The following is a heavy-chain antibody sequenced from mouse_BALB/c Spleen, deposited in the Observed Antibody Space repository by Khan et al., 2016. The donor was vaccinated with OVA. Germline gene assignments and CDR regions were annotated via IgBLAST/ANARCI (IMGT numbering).Heavy chain of an antibody. Sequence: VQLQESGAELAKPGASVKMSCKASGYTFTTYWMHWVKQRPGQGLEWIGYIDPSTGYSEYTEKFKDKATLTTDKSSSTAYMQLSSLTSEDSAVDYCARRGVYGIFAYWGQGTLVTVSA. CDR2: IDPSTGYS. CDR1: GYTFTTYW. J-gene: IGHJ3*01. CDR3: ARRGVYGIFAY. D-gene: IGHD2-1*01. V-gene: IGHV1-7*01.